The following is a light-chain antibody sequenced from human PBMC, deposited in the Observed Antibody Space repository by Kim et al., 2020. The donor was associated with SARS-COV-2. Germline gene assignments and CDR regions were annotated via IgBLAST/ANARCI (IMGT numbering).Light chain of an antibody. Sequence: SSELTQDPAVSVALGQTIRITCQGDSLRNYYASWYQQKPGLAPVLVIYGKNNRPSGIPDRFSGSISGTPASLTLTGAQAEDEADYYFNSRDSSGNHYVFG. V-gene: IGLV3-19*01. CDR1: SLRNYY. CDR2: GKN. CDR3: NSRDSSGNHYV. J-gene: IGLJ1*01.